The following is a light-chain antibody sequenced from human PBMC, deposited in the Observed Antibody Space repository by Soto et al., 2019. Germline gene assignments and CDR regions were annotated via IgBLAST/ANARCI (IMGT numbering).Light chain of an antibody. J-gene: IGLJ1*01. V-gene: IGLV2-14*01. CDR3: SSYTVSVAADV. Sequence: QSALTQPASVSGSPGQSITISCSGSSSDVGNGYDFVSWYQQHPGKAPKLIIYEVTNRPSGASSRSSASKSGNTASLTISGLQAEDDADYYCSSYTVSVAADVFGTGTKVTVL. CDR2: EVT. CDR1: SSDVGNGYDF.